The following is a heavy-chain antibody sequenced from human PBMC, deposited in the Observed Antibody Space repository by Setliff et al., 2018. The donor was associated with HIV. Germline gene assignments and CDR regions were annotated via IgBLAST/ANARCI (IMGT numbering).Heavy chain of an antibody. D-gene: IGHD3-22*01. J-gene: IGHJ6*03. CDR2: ISSSSSYI. V-gene: IGHV3-21*01. CDR1: GFTFSSYS. Sequence: PGGSLRLSCAASGFTFSSYSMNWVRQAPGKGLEWVSSISSSSSYIYYADSVKGRFTISRDNAKNSLYLQMNSLRAEDTAVYYCARDSHSSGYYYYYYYYMDVWGKGTTVTVS. CDR3: ARDSHSSGYYYYYYYYMDV.